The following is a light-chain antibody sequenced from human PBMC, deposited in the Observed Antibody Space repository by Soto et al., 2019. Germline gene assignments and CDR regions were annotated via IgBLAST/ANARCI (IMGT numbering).Light chain of an antibody. CDR2: DVS. J-gene: IGLJ1*01. Sequence: QSALTQPASVSGSPGQSITISCTGSCSDVGGFNYVSWYQHHPGKAPKLMVYDVSNRPSGVSNRFSGSKSGNTASLTISGLQAEDEADYYCSSYTTSSTPNVFGTGTKVTDL. CDR3: SSYTTSSTPNV. CDR1: CSDVGGFNY. V-gene: IGLV2-14*03.